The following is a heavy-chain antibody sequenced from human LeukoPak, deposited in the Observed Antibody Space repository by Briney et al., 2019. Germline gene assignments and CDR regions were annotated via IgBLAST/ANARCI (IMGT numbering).Heavy chain of an antibody. V-gene: IGHV3-48*01. CDR3: AKEGRITMIVVVINGMDV. D-gene: IGHD3-22*01. CDR1: GFTFSSYS. Sequence: TGGSLRLSCAASGFTFSSYSMNWVRQAPGKGLEWVSYISSSSSTIYYADSVKGRFTISRDNSKNTLYLQMNSLRAEDTAVYYCAKEGRITMIVVVINGMDVWGQGTTVTVSS. CDR2: ISSSSSTI. J-gene: IGHJ6*02.